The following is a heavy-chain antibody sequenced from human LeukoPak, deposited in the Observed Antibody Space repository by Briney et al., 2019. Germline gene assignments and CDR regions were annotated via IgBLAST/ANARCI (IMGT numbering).Heavy chain of an antibody. J-gene: IGHJ5*02. CDR3: AREVSDRSGYYRWWFDP. CDR1: GGTFSSYT. Sequence: SVKVSCKASGGTFSSYTISWVRQAPGQGLEWMGRIIPVLGIANYARKFQGRVTITADKSTSTAYMELSSLRSEDTAVYYCAREVSDRSGYYRWWFDPWGQGTLVTVSS. V-gene: IGHV1-69*02. CDR2: IIPVLGIA. D-gene: IGHD3-22*01.